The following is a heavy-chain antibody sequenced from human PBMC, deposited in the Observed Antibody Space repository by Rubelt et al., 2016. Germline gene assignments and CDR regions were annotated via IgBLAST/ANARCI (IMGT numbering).Heavy chain of an antibody. D-gene: IGHD2-21*02. V-gene: IGHV4-39*01. J-gene: IGHJ2*01. CDR3: ARLPLVTAPHWYFDL. Sequence: QLQLQESGPRLVKPSETLSLTCTVSGGSISNSSYYWGWIRQSPGKGLEWIGSIYYSGSTYYNPSLGGGVTMSVDTSKNPFSLKLSSVTATDAAVYYCARLPLVTAPHWYFDLWGPGTLVTVSS. CDR2: IYYSGST. CDR1: GGSISNSSYY.